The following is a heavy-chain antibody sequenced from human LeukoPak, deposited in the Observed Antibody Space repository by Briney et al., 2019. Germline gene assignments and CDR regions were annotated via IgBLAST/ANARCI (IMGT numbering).Heavy chain of an antibody. D-gene: IGHD2-21*02. Sequence: PGRSLRLSCAASGFTLDDYAMHWVRQAPGKGLEWVSGISWNSGSIGYADSVKGRFTISRDNAKNSLYLQMNSLRAEDTALYYCAKDSSRGDRARGLRNWFDPWGQGTLVTVSS. CDR2: ISWNSGSI. V-gene: IGHV3-9*01. CDR3: AKDSSRGDRARGLRNWFDP. CDR1: GFTLDDYA. J-gene: IGHJ5*02.